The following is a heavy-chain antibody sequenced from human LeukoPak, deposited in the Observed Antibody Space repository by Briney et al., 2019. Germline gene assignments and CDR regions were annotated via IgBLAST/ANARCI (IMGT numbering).Heavy chain of an antibody. CDR1: GYTFTGYY. V-gene: IGHV1-2*02. Sequence: ASVKVSCKASGYTFTGYYMHWVRQAPGQGLEWMGWINPNSGGTNYAQKFQGRVTMTRDTSISTAYMELSRLRSDDTAVYYCAISYHCSSXRRCYXMDVWGXGTTVTVS. J-gene: IGHJ6*02. CDR3: AISYHCSSXRRCYXMDV. D-gene: IGHD2-2*01. CDR2: INPNSGGT.